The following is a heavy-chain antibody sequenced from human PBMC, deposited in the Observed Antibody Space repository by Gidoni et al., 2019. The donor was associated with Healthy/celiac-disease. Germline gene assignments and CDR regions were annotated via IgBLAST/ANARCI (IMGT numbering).Heavy chain of an antibody. Sequence: EVQLVESGGGLVQPGGSLRRSCAASGFTFSSYSVNWVRQAPGKGLEWVSSISSSISYIYYADSVKGRFTISRDNAKNSLYLQMNSLRAEDTAVYYCARMVGYCSSTSCYDWFDPWGQGTLVTVSS. V-gene: IGHV3-21*01. CDR2: ISSSISYI. D-gene: IGHD2-2*01. J-gene: IGHJ5*02. CDR3: ARMVGYCSSTSCYDWFDP. CDR1: GFTFSSYS.